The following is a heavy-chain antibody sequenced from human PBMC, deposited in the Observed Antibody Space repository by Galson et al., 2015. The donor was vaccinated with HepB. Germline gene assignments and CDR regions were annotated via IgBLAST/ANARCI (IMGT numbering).Heavy chain of an antibody. D-gene: IGHD3-3*01. Sequence: SVKVSCKASGYTFTSYGISWVRQAPGQGLEWMGWISAYNGNTNYAQKLQGRITMTTDTSTSTAYMELRSLRSDDTAVYYCARATDDFWSGSWIGYWGQGTLVTVSS. CDR1: GYTFTSYG. J-gene: IGHJ4*02. CDR2: ISAYNGNT. CDR3: ARATDDFWSGSWIGY. V-gene: IGHV1-18*01.